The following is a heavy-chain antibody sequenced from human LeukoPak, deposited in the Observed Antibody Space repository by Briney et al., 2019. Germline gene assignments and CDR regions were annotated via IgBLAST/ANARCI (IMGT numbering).Heavy chain of an antibody. CDR1: GFTFSSYA. J-gene: IGHJ6*02. D-gene: IGHD6-13*01. Sequence: GGSLRLSCAASGFTFSSYAMSWVRQAPGKGLEWVSAISGSGGSTYYADSVKGRFTISRDNAKNSLYLQMNSLRAEDTAVYYCARERWDIAAAGTGYYYYYGMDVWGQGTTVTVSS. V-gene: IGHV3-23*01. CDR3: ARERWDIAAAGTGYYYYYGMDV. CDR2: ISGSGGST.